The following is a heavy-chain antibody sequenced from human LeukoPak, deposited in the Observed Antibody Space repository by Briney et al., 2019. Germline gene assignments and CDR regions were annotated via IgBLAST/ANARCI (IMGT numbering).Heavy chain of an antibody. V-gene: IGHV3-9*01. D-gene: IGHD3-22*01. J-gene: IGHJ6*02. CDR2: ITWNRDNI. Sequence: GGSLRLSCTVSGFTFDDYAMHWVRHTPGKGLEWVAGITWNRDNIGYGDSVKGRFTISRDNVKNVLYLQMNSLRPEDTALYYCAKDLSSAITSALVLDVWGQGTTVIVS. CDR3: AKDLSSAITSALVLDV. CDR1: GFTFDDYA.